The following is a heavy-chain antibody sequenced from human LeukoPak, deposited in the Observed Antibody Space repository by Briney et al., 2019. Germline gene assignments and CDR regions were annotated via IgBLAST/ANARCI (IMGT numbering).Heavy chain of an antibody. Sequence: SETLSLTCTVSGGSISTYYWSWIRQPPGRGLEWIGYIYSGGSTNYNPSLKSRVTISVDTSKNQFSLKLGSVTAADTAVYYCARVAVAGTWYYGMDVWGQGTTVTVSS. V-gene: IGHV4-59*01. D-gene: IGHD6-19*01. CDR1: GGSISTYY. CDR2: IYSGGST. J-gene: IGHJ6*02. CDR3: ARVAVAGTWYYGMDV.